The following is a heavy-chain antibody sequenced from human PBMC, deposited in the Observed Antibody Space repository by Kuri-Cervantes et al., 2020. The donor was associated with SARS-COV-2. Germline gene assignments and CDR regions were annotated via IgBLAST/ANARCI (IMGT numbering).Heavy chain of an antibody. J-gene: IGHJ4*02. V-gene: IGHV1-69*13. D-gene: IGHD4-17*01. CDR3: AFDYGDYDFRLY. Sequence: SVKVSCKASGYTFTSYGISWVRQAPGQGLEWMGGIIPIFGIANNAQKFQGRVTITADESTSTAYMELSSLRSEDTAVYYCAFDYGDYDFRLYWGQGTLVTVSS. CDR1: GYTFTSYG. CDR2: IIPIFGIA.